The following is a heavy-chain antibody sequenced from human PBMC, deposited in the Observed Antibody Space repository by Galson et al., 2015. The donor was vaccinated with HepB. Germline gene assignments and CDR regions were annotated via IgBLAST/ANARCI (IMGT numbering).Heavy chain of an antibody. Sequence: SLRLSCAASGFTFSSYEMIWVRQAPGKGLEWISYISDAARTIYYADPVKGRFTISRDSAKNSLYLQMNSLRAEDTALYYCARVGIAWQLLLGGGYFDHWGLGTLVTVSS. J-gene: IGHJ4*02. V-gene: IGHV3-48*03. CDR3: ARVGIAWQLLLGGGYFDH. CDR1: GFTFSSYE. CDR2: ISDAARTI. D-gene: IGHD1-26*01.